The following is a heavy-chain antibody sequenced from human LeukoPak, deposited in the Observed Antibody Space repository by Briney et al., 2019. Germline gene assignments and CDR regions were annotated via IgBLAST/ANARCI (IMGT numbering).Heavy chain of an antibody. D-gene: IGHD4-11*01. V-gene: IGHV4-30-2*01. CDR1: GGSISSGGYY. Sequence: SQTLSLTCTVSGGSISSGGYYWSWIRQPPGKGLEWIGYIYHSGSTYYNPSLKSRVTISVDRSKNQFSLKLSSVTAADTAVYYGARDRSATVTLDAFDIWCQGTMVTGSS. CDR3: ARDRSATVTLDAFDI. CDR2: IYHSGST. J-gene: IGHJ3*02.